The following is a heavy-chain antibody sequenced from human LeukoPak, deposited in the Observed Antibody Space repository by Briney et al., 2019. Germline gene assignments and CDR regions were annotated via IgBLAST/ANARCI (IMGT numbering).Heavy chain of an antibody. CDR1: GFTFSSYA. V-gene: IGHV3-23*01. Sequence: QPGGSLRLSCAVSGFTFSSYAMSWVRQAPGKGLECVSGISGSGGSTHYADSVKGRFTISRDTSKNTLFLRMNSLRAEDTAVYYCAKVGGYDRYYFDYWGQGTLVTVSS. D-gene: IGHD5-12*01. CDR2: ISGSGGST. J-gene: IGHJ4*02. CDR3: AKVGGYDRYYFDY.